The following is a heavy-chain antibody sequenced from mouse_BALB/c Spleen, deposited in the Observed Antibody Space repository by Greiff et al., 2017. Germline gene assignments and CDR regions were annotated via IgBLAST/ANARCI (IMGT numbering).Heavy chain of an antibody. V-gene: IGHV1-14*01. CDR2: INPYNDGT. Sequence: VHVKQSGPELVKPGASVKMSCKASGYTFTSYVMHWVKQKPGQGLEWIGYINPYNDGTKYNEKFKGKATLTSDKSSSTAYMELSSLTSEDSAVYYCARDDYDREFAYWGQGTLVTVSA. CDR3: ARDDYDREFAY. J-gene: IGHJ3*01. CDR1: GYTFTSYV. D-gene: IGHD2-4*01.